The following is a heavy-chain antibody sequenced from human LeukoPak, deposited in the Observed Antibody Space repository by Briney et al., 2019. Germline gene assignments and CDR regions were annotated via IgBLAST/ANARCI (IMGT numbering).Heavy chain of an antibody. CDR2: IFYSGTT. J-gene: IGHJ4*02. V-gene: IGHV4-59*08. CDR3: ARRYSGYSGAPFYFDF. Sequence: SETLSRTCTVSGGSISTYYWNWIRQPPGKGLEWVGFIFYSGTTNYNPSLKNRVTMSVDASKNRFSLKLTSVTAADTAVYYCARRYSGYSGAPFYFDFWGQGALVAVSS. CDR1: GGSISTYY. D-gene: IGHD5-12*01.